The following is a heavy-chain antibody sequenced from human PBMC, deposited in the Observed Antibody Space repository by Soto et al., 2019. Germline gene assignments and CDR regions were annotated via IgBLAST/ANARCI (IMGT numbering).Heavy chain of an antibody. CDR3: ARDILTSSYAPAY. CDR1: GGTFSSYA. V-gene: IGHV1-69*13. Sequence: SVKVSCKASGGTFSSYAISWVRQAPGQGLEWMGVIIPIFGTANYAQKFQGRVTITADESTSTAYMELSSLRSDDTAVYYCARDILTSSYAPAYWGQGTMVTVSS. D-gene: IGHD4-17*01. J-gene: IGHJ4*03. CDR2: IIPIFGTA.